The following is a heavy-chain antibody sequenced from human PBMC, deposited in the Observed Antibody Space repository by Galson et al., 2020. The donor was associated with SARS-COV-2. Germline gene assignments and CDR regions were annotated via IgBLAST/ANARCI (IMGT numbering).Heavy chain of an antibody. CDR2: IYHSGST. CDR1: GGSISSGGSS. Sequence: SETLSLTCGVSGGSISSGGSSWNWIRQPPGKGLEWIGYIYHSGSTYYNPSLQSRVTISVDRSKNQFFLKLTSLTAADTAVYYCARGLSYSSSPYFDYWGQGILVTVSS. CDR3: ARGLSYSSSPYFDY. D-gene: IGHD6-6*01. V-gene: IGHV4-30-2*01. J-gene: IGHJ4*02.